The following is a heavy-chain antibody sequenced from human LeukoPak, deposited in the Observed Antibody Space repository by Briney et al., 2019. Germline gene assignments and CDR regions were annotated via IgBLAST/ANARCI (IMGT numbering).Heavy chain of an antibody. CDR3: AKDYVWGSYRPGTFDY. Sequence: GGSLRLSCAASGFTFSSYAMSWVRQAPGKGLEWVAFIRYDGSNKYYADSVKGRFTISRDNSKNTLYLQMNSLRAEDTAVYYCAKDYVWGSYRPGTFDYWGQGTLVTVSS. CDR2: IRYDGSNK. J-gene: IGHJ4*02. V-gene: IGHV3-30*02. CDR1: GFTFSSYA. D-gene: IGHD3-16*02.